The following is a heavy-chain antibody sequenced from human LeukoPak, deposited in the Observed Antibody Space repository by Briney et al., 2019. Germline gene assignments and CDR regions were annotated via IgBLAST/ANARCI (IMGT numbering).Heavy chain of an antibody. Sequence: PSETLSLTCTVSGGSISSYYWSWIRQPPGKGLEWIGYIHNTGSTNYNPSLKGRVTMSVDTSKNQFSLKLSSVTAADTAVYYCARGYDSSGYSDYWGQGTLVTVSS. CDR1: GGSISSYY. J-gene: IGHJ4*02. D-gene: IGHD3-22*01. CDR3: ARGYDSSGYSDY. CDR2: IHNTGST. V-gene: IGHV4-59*12.